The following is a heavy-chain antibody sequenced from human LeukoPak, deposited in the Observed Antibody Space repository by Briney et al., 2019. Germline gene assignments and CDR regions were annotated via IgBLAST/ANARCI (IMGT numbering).Heavy chain of an antibody. CDR3: ARYFCPNGLCSHFDY. V-gene: IGHV4-59*01. J-gene: IGHJ4*02. CDR1: GDSISSYF. D-gene: IGHD2-8*01. CDR2: IHHTGIT. Sequence: SETLSLTCTVSGDSISSYFWSWIRQRPGKGLEWIGYIHHTGITNYNPSLKSRVTISVDTAKNQFSLKLSSVTAADTAIYYCARYFCPNGLCSHFDYWGQGTLVTVSS.